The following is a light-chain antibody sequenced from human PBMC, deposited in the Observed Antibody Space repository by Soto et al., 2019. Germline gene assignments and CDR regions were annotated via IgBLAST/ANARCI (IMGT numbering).Light chain of an antibody. CDR3: QQYYDYLWT. CDR1: QGISSY. V-gene: IGKV1-8*01. Sequence: AIRMTQSPSSFSASTRDRVTITCRASQGISSYLAWYQQKPGKAPKLLIYAASTLQSGVPSRFSGSGSGTDFTLTISCLQSEDFATYYCQQYYDYLWTFGQGTKVEIK. CDR2: AAS. J-gene: IGKJ1*01.